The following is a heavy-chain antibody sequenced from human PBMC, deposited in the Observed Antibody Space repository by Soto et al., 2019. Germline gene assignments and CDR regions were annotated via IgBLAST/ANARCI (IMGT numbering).Heavy chain of an antibody. CDR2: ISGSGGST. CDR1: GFTFSSYA. CDR3: AKGTQVTIFGVVIMNGLDY. Sequence: PGGSLRLSCAASGFTFSSYAMSWVRQAPGKGLEWVSAISGSGGSTYYADSVKGRFTISRDNSKNTLYLQMNSLRAEDTAVYYCAKGTQVTIFGVVIMNGLDYWGQGTLVTVSS. J-gene: IGHJ4*02. V-gene: IGHV3-23*01. D-gene: IGHD3-3*01.